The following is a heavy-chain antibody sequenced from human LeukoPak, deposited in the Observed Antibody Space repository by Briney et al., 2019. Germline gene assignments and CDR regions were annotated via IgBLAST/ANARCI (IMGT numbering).Heavy chain of an antibody. Sequence: GGSLRLSCAASGFTFSSYSVNWVRQAPGKGLEWVSYISSSSTIYYADSVKGRFTISRDNAKNSLYLQMNSLRAEDTAVYYCARGEYYYDSSGYYYNWFDPWGQGTLVTVSS. CDR2: ISSSSTI. D-gene: IGHD3-22*01. CDR3: ARGEYYYDSSGYYYNWFDP. J-gene: IGHJ5*02. CDR1: GFTFSSYS. V-gene: IGHV3-48*04.